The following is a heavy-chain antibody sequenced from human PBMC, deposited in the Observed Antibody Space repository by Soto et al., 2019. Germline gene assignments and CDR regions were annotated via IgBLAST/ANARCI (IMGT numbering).Heavy chain of an antibody. CDR2: IYHSGST. V-gene: IGHV4-4*02. J-gene: IGHJ4*02. CDR1: GGSISSSNW. Sequence: QVQLQESGPGLVKPSGTLSLTCAVSGGSISSSNWWSWVRQPPGKGLEWIGEIYHSGSTNYNPSRKSRVTISLAKSKNQFSLNLSSVTAADTAVYYCARAAAGGYSAYEVFDYWGQGTLVTVSS. D-gene: IGHD5-12*01. CDR3: ARAAAGGYSAYEVFDY.